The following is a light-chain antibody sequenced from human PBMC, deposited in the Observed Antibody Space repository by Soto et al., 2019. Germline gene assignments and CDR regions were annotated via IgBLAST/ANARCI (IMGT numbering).Light chain of an antibody. CDR3: QQYNSLHT. V-gene: IGKV1-5*03. CDR1: QSISSW. CDR2: KAS. Sequence: DIQMTQSPSTLSASVGDRVTITCRASQSISSWLAWYQQKPGKAPKLLIYKASSLESGVPSRFSGSGSGTEFTLTISSLQHDDVATYYCQQYNSLHTFGQGTKLEIK. J-gene: IGKJ2*01.